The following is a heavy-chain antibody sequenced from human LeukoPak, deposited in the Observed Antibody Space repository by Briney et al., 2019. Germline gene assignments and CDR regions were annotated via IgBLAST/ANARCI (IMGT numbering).Heavy chain of an antibody. V-gene: IGHV3-23*01. D-gene: IGHD5-24*01. J-gene: IGHJ3*01. CDR3: VKDIQLST. CDR2: IGSSGGST. CDR1: GFNFITAA. Sequence: GGSLRLSCAASGFNFITAAITCVRQAPGKGLEWVSLIGSSGGSTYYADSVKGRFTISRDNFNHTLSLQMNSLRVEDTAIYYCVKDIQLSTWGLGTMVTVSS.